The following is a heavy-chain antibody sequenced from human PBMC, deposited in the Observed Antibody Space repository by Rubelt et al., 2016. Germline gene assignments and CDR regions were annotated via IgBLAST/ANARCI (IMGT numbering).Heavy chain of an antibody. CDR3: AKGGDGYNPGYYYYYGMDV. V-gene: IGHV3-23*01. J-gene: IGHJ6*02. CDR1: GFTYTYST. CDR2: ISGNGGST. D-gene: IGHD5-24*01. Sequence: ASGFTYTYSTMTWVRQAPGKGLEWVSAISGNGGSTYYADSVRGRFTISRDNSKNTLYLQMNSLRAEDTAVYYCAKGGDGYNPGYYYYYGMDVWGQGTTVTVSS.